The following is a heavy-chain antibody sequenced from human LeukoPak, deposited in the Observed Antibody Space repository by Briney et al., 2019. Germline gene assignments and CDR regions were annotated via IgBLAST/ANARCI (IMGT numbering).Heavy chain of an antibody. V-gene: IGHV3-30-3*01. J-gene: IGHJ4*02. CDR1: GFTFSNYA. D-gene: IGHD3-10*01. CDR2: ISYDGINK. Sequence: GGSLRLSCAASGFTFSNYAMQWVRQAPGKGLEWVAVISYDGINKYYADSVKGRFTISRDNAKNSLSLQMNGLRAEDTAVYYCARDHHLIRGLFDYWGQGTLVTVSS. CDR3: ARDHHLIRGLFDY.